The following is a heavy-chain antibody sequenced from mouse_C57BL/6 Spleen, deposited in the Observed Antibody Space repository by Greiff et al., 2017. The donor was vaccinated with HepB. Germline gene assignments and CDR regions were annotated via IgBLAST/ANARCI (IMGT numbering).Heavy chain of an antibody. D-gene: IGHD3-2*02. CDR3: ARSDSSGSYFDY. CDR1: GYAFSSSW. V-gene: IGHV1-82*01. Sequence: SGPELVKPGASVKISCKASGYAFSSSWMNWVKQRPGKGLEWIGRIYPGDGDTNYNGKFKGKATLTADKSSSTAYMQLSSLTSEDSAVYFCARSDSSGSYFDYWGQGTTLTVSS. J-gene: IGHJ2*01. CDR2: IYPGDGDT.